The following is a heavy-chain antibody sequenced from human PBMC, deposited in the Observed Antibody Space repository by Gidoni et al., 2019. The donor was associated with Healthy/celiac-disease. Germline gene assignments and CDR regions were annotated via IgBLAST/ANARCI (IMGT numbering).Heavy chain of an antibody. CDR2: INPSGGST. CDR1: GYTFTSYY. CDR3: ARILPTTQPHYYYGMDV. D-gene: IGHD1-26*01. J-gene: IGHJ6*02. V-gene: IGHV1-46*01. Sequence: QVQLVQSGAEVKKPGASVKVSCKASGYTFTSYYMHWVRQAPGQGLEWMGIINPSGGSTSYAQKFQGRVTMTRDTSTSTVYMELSSLRSEDTAVYYCARILPTTQPHYYYGMDVWGQGTTVTVSS.